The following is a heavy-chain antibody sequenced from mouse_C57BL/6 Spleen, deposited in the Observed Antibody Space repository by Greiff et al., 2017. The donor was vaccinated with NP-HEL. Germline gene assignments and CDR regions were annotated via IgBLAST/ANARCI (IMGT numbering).Heavy chain of an antibody. Sequence: VQVQQPGAELVKPGASVKLSCKASGYTFTSYWMQWVKQRPGQGLEWIGEIDPSDSYTNYNQKFKGKATLTVDTSSSTAYMQLSSLTSEDSAVYYCARRESWFAYWGQGTLVTVSA. CDR2: IDPSDSYT. J-gene: IGHJ3*01. CDR1: GYTFTSYW. CDR3: ARRESWFAY. V-gene: IGHV1-50*01.